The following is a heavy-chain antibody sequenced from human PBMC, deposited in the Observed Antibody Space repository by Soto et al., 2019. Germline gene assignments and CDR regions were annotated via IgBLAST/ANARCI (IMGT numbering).Heavy chain of an antibody. D-gene: IGHD4-17*01. V-gene: IGHV4-39*01. Sequence: SETLSLTCTVSGGSISSSSYYWGWIRQPPGKGLEWIGSIYYSGSTYYNPSLKSRVTISVDTSKNQFSLKLSSVTAADTAVYYCARHGGYGDYFDYWGQGTLVTVSS. J-gene: IGHJ4*02. CDR2: IYYSGST. CDR1: GGSISSSSYY. CDR3: ARHGGYGDYFDY.